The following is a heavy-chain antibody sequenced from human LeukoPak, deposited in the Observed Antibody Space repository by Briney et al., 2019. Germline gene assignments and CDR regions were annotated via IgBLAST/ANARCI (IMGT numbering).Heavy chain of an antibody. CDR1: GFPFNSYG. D-gene: IGHD5-18*01. CDR3: AKDLHGYSYNYAFDI. V-gene: IGHV3-30*18. Sequence: PGGSLRLSCAASGFPFNSYGMHWVRQAPGKGLEWVAIISYDGSYKHSADSVKGRFTISRDSSKNTLYLQMNSLRTEDTAVYYCAKDLHGYSYNYAFDIWGQGTMVTVSS. J-gene: IGHJ3*02. CDR2: ISYDGSYK.